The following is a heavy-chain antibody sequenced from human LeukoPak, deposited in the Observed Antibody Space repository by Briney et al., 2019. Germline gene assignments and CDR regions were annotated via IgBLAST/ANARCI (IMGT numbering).Heavy chain of an antibody. CDR2: ISYDGSNK. D-gene: IGHD1-26*01. V-gene: IGHV3-30*18. CDR1: GFTFSSYG. CDR3: AKNGRATPIYYYYMDV. Sequence: GGSLRLSCAASGFTFSSYGMHWVRQAPGKGLEWVAVISYDGSNKYYADSVKGRFTISRDNSKNTLYLQMNSLRAEDTAVYYCAKNGRATPIYYYYMDVWGKGTTVTVSS. J-gene: IGHJ6*03.